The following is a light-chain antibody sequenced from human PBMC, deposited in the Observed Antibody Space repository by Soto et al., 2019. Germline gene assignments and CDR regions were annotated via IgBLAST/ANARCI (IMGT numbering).Light chain of an antibody. CDR2: EVS. Sequence: SALTQPASVTGYPGQSIAISCTGTSSDVGGYNYVSWYQQHPGKAPKLMIYEVSNRPSGVSNRFSGSKSGNTASLTISGLQAEDEADYYCSSYTSSSTLVFGTGTKVTV. V-gene: IGLV2-14*01. CDR3: SSYTSSSTLV. J-gene: IGLJ1*01. CDR1: SSDVGGYNY.